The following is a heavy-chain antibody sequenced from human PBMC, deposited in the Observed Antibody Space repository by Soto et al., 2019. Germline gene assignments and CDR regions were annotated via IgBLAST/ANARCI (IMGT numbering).Heavy chain of an antibody. D-gene: IGHD3-3*01. CDR1: CGSFSGYY. CDR2: INHSGST. Sequence: SETLSLTCAVYCGSFSGYYWSWIRQPPGKGLEWIGEINHSGSTNYNPSLKSRVTISVDTSKNQFSLKLSSVTAADTAVYYCARGRFFVVVIPFDYWGQGTLVTVSS. V-gene: IGHV4-34*01. J-gene: IGHJ4*02. CDR3: ARGRFFVVVIPFDY.